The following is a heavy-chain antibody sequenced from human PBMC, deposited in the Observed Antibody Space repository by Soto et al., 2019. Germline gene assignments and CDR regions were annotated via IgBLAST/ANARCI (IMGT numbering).Heavy chain of an antibody. J-gene: IGHJ4*02. CDR3: ARDAGVNYFDY. V-gene: IGHV3-33*01. Sequence: QVQLVESGGGVVQPGRSLRLSCAASGFTFSRYGMHWVRQAPGKGLEWVAVIWYDGSNKYYADSVKGRFTISRDNSKNTLYLQMNSLRAEDTAVYYCARDAGVNYFDYWGQGTLVTVSS. CDR2: IWYDGSNK. D-gene: IGHD7-27*01. CDR1: GFTFSRYG.